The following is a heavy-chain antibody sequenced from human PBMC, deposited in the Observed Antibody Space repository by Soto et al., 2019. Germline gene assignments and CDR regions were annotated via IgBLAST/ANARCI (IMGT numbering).Heavy chain of an antibody. CDR1: GFTFNTFA. V-gene: IGHV3-64D*06. J-gene: IGHJ4*02. CDR2: ISSNGGNT. D-gene: IGHD6-19*01. Sequence: GGSLRLSCSASGFTFNTFAMHWVRQTPGKGLEFVSAISSNGGNTYYADSVKGRFAISRDNSKNTLYLQMYSLRPEDTALYYCVKEGYMRSDWYGKFDCWGQGT. CDR3: VKEGYMRSDWYGKFDC.